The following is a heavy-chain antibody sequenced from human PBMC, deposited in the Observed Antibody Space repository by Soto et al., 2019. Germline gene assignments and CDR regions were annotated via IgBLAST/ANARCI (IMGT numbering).Heavy chain of an antibody. J-gene: IGHJ5*02. V-gene: IGHV1-46*01. CDR3: ARDFNYVWEMAWFDP. Sequence: ASVKVSCKASGYTFTSYYMHWVRQAPGQGLEWMGIINPSGGSTSYAQKFQGRVTMTRDTSTSTVYMELSSLRSEDTAVYYCARDFNYVWEMAWFDPWGQGTLVTVSS. CDR1: GYTFTSYY. CDR2: INPSGGST. D-gene: IGHD3-16*01.